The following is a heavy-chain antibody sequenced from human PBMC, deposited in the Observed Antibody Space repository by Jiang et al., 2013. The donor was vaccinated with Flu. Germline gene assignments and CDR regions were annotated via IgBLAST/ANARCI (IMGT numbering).Heavy chain of an antibody. CDR3: ARAAEAEESGSYYNTFDY. CDR2: TYYRSKWYN. V-gene: IGHV6-1*01. Sequence: AISGDSVSSNSAAWNWIRQSPSRGLEWLGRTYYRSKWYNDYAVSVKSRITINPDTSKNQFSLQLNSVTPEDTAVYYCARAAEAEESGSYYNTFDYWGQGTLVTVSS. CDR1: GDSVSSNSAA. D-gene: IGHD1-26*01. J-gene: IGHJ4*02.